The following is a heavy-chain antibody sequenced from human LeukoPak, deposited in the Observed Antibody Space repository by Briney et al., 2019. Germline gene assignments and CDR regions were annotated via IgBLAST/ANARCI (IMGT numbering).Heavy chain of an antibody. Sequence: SETLSLTCTVSGGSISSYYWNWIRQPPGKGLEWVGYIYYSGSTNYNPSLKSRVTISADTSKNQFSLKLISVTAADTAVYYCARHELPWYFDLWGRGTLVTVSS. J-gene: IGHJ2*01. CDR3: ARHELPWYFDL. V-gene: IGHV4-59*08. D-gene: IGHD3-10*01. CDR1: GGSISSYY. CDR2: IYYSGST.